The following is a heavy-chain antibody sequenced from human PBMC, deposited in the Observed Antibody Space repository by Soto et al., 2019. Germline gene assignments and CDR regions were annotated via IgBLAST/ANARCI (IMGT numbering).Heavy chain of an antibody. Sequence: SGPTLLNPTQSLTLTCTFSWFSLPTTAVGVGWIRQPPGKALEWLALIYWDDDKRYSPSLKSRLTITKDTFKNQVVLTMTNMDPVDTATYYCAHTLITIFGVVNIDNWFDPWGQGTLVTVPS. V-gene: IGHV2-5*02. CDR2: IYWDDDK. CDR3: AHTLITIFGVVNIDNWFDP. D-gene: IGHD3-3*01. CDR1: WFSLPTTAVG. J-gene: IGHJ5*02.